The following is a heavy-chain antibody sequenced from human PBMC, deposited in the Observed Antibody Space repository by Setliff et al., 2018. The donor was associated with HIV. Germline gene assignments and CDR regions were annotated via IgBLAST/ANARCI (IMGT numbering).Heavy chain of an antibody. CDR3: ARHVPDYDFWSGSPAHYYYYDMDV. CDR1: GDSMKSKSYY. D-gene: IGHD3-3*01. Sequence: SETLSLTCTVSGDSMKSKSYYWGWIRQSPGKGLEWIGAIDYSGTTYYNPSLKSRLTISVDTSKNLFSLRVTSVTAADTAVYYCARHVPDYDFWSGSPAHYYYYDMDVWGKGTTVTVSS. J-gene: IGHJ6*04. V-gene: IGHV4-39*01. CDR2: IDYSGTT.